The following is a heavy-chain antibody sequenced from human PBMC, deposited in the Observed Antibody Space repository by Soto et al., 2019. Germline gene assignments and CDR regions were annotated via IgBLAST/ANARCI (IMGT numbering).Heavy chain of an antibody. J-gene: IGHJ3*02. D-gene: IGHD3-9*01. V-gene: IGHV4-39*02. CDR1: GGSISSSSYY. CDR3: ARETAYYDILTGYYPRNRAFDI. Sequence: QLQLQESGPGLVKPSETLSLTCTVSGGSISSSSYYWGWIRQPPGKGLEWIGSIYYSGSTYYNPSLKSRVTISVATSKTQFSLRLSSVTAADTAVYYCARETAYYDILTGYYPRNRAFDIWGQGTMVTVSS. CDR2: IYYSGST.